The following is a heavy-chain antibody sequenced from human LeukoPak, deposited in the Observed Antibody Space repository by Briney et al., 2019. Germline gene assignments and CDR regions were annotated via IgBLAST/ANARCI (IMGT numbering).Heavy chain of an antibody. D-gene: IGHD1-1*01. CDR3: ARDHNYAFDN. V-gene: IGHV3-48*01. Sequence: GGSLRPSCAASGFPFIEYSMNWVRQVPGKGLEWIAYIGIDSGNTKYADSVRGRFTISADKTKNSLYLQMNSLRVDDTAVYYCARDHNYAFDNWGQGTLVSVAS. CDR1: GFPFIEYS. CDR2: IGIDSGNT. J-gene: IGHJ4*02.